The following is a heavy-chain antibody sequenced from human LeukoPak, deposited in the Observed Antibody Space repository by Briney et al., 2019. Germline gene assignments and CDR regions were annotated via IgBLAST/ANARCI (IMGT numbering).Heavy chain of an antibody. CDR3: ASAVVAAAGIRGYYYYGMDV. D-gene: IGHD6-13*01. Sequence: GGSLRLSCAASGFTFSSYWMSWVRQAPGKGLEWVANIKQDGSEKYYVDSVKGRFTISRDNAKNSLYLQMNSLRAEDTAVYYCASAVVAAAGIRGYYYYGMDVWGQGTTVTVSS. CDR2: IKQDGSEK. J-gene: IGHJ6*02. V-gene: IGHV3-7*01. CDR1: GFTFSSYW.